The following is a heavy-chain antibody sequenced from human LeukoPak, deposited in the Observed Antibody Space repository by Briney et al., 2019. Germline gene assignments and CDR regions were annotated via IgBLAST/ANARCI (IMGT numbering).Heavy chain of an antibody. V-gene: IGHV4-4*02. Sequence: SETLSLTCTVSGDSISNRNCWTWVRQPPGKGLEWIGEIYHNGATNYKPSLKSRVTMSLDKSKNQFSLKLNSVTAADTAVYYCVRNAGNSDYDSWGQGALVTVSS. D-gene: IGHD4-23*01. CDR2: IYHNGAT. J-gene: IGHJ4*02. CDR3: VRNAGNSDYDS. CDR1: GDSISNRNC.